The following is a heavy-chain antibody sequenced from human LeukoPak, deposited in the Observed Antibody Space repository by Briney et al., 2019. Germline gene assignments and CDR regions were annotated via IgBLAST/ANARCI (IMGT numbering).Heavy chain of an antibody. D-gene: IGHD3-10*01. J-gene: IGHJ4*02. CDR2: INSDGSTI. CDR3: ARDFGGSRDY. CDR1: GFTFSSYW. Sequence: GGSLRLSCAASGFTFSSYWMHWVRQAPGKGLVWVSRINSDGSTINYADSVKGRFTISRDNAKNTLYLQMSSLRAEDTAVYYCARDFGGSRDYWGQGTLVTVSS. V-gene: IGHV3-74*01.